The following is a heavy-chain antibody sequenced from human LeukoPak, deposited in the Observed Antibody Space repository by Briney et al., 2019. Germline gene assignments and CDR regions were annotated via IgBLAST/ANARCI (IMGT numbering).Heavy chain of an antibody. D-gene: IGHD6-13*01. CDR1: GGSINSSTYY. CDR3: GGVRGSWSLPGVY. CDR2: IYYSGST. V-gene: IGHV4-39*07. Sequence: PSGTLSLTCTVSGGSINSSTYYWGWIRQPPGKGLEWIGSIYYSGSTYSNPSLKSRVTISVDTSKNQFSLKLSSVTAADTAVDYCGGVRGSWSLPGVYWGQGTLVTVSS. J-gene: IGHJ4*02.